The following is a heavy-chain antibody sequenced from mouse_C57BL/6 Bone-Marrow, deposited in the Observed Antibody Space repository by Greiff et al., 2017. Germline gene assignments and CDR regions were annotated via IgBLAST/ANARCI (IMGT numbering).Heavy chain of an antibody. CDR3: ARSFYYDYSFAY. J-gene: IGHJ3*01. D-gene: IGHD2-4*01. Sequence: EVKLMESGGGLVQPGGSLSLSCAASGFTFTDYYMSWVRQPPGKALEWLGFIRNKANGYTTEYSASVKGRFTISRDNSQSILYLQMNALRAEDSATYYCARSFYYDYSFAYWGQGTLVTVSA. V-gene: IGHV7-3*01. CDR1: GFTFTDYY. CDR2: IRNKANGYTT.